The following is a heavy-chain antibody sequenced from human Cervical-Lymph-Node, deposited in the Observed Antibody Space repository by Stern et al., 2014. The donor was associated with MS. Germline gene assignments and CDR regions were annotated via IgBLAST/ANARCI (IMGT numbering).Heavy chain of an antibody. D-gene: IGHD5-24*01. CDR2: IDSDGSTT. Sequence: EVQLVESGGGLVQPGGSLRLSCAASGFSFSSYWMHWVRQAPGKGLVWVSRIDSDGSTTGYADSVKGRFTTSRDNAKNTLYLQMNSLRAEDTAVYYCATLGWADYWGQGTLVTVSS. CDR1: GFSFSSYW. J-gene: IGHJ4*02. CDR3: ATLGWADY. V-gene: IGHV3-74*02.